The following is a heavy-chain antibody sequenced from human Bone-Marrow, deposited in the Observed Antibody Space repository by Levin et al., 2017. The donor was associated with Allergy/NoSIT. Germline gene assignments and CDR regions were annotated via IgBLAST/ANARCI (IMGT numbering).Heavy chain of an antibody. CDR2: ISGSGGDT. D-gene: IGHD6-19*01. CDR1: GFTFSSYG. CDR3: AKSRDSSGWRPGDY. J-gene: IGHJ4*02. V-gene: IGHV3-23*01. Sequence: GESLKISCAASGFTFSSYGMSWVRQAPGKGLEWVSAISGSGGDTYYADSVKGRFTISRDNSKNTLYVQMNSLTDEDTAVYYCAKSRDSSGWRPGDYWGQGTLVTVSS.